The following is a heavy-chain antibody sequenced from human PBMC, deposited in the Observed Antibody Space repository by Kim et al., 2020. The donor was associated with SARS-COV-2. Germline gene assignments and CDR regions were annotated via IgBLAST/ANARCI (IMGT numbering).Heavy chain of an antibody. CDR3: ARNVDSGYDN. CDR1: GYTFTSYY. Sequence: ASVKVSCKASGYTFTSYYILWVRQAPGQGLERMGLLNPSAGSTSYAQKFQGRLTMTRDTSTSTVYMELSSLRSEDTAVYYCARNVDSGYDNWGQGTLVTVST. CDR2: LNPSAGST. V-gene: IGHV1-46*01. D-gene: IGHD5-12*01. J-gene: IGHJ4*02.